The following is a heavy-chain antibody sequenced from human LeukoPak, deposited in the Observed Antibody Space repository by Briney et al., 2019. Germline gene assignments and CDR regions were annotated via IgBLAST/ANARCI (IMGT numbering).Heavy chain of an antibody. CDR3: ARLGSGYYLYFDY. V-gene: IGHV3-53*04. CDR1: GFTVSSNY. Sequence: GGSLRLSCAASGFTVSSNYMSWVRQAPGKGLEWVSVIYSGGSTYYADSVKGRFTISRHNSKNTLYLQMNSLRAEDTAVYYCARLGSGYYLYFDYWGQGTLVTVSS. CDR2: IYSGGST. D-gene: IGHD3-3*01. J-gene: IGHJ4*02.